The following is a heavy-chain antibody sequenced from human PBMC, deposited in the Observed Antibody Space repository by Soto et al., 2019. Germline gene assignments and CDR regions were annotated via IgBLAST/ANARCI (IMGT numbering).Heavy chain of an antibody. V-gene: IGHV1-69*04. J-gene: IGHJ4*02. CDR2: VNPRLGMS. CDR1: GDTFNFHS. CDR3: ATSYGSGYRAFDY. Sequence: QVQLVQSGAEVKRPGSSVKVSCKASGDTFNFHSINWVRQAPGLGLEWMGRVNPRLGMSNYAQRFQGRVTMTADKSTSTAYMELSGLRSEDTAIYYCATSYGSGYRAFDYWRQGALVTVSS. D-gene: IGHD3-10*01.